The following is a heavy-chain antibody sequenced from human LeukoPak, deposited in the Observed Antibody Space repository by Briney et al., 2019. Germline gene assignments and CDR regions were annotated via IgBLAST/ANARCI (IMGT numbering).Heavy chain of an antibody. J-gene: IGHJ4*02. CDR3: ARVYYYDSSGDFDY. CDR2: ISAYNGNT. D-gene: IGHD3-22*01. V-gene: IGHV1-18*01. Sequence: SVKVSCKASGYTFTSYGISWVRQAPGQGLEWMGWISAYNGNTNYAQKLQGRVTMTTDTSTSTAYMELRSLRSDDTAVYYCARVYYYDSSGDFDYWGQGTLVTVSS. CDR1: GYTFTSYG.